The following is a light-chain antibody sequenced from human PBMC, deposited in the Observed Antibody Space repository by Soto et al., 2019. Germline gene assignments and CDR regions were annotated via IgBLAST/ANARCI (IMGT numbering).Light chain of an antibody. CDR3: SSYATGGIVL. V-gene: IGLV2-14*03. Sequence: QSALTQPASVSGSPGQSITISCTGTSSDIGGYNYVSWYQHHPGKAPKLMIYDVTNRPSGISNRFSGSKSGITASLTISGLQAEDEADYYCSSYATGGIVLFGGGPKLTVL. CDR1: SSDIGGYNY. J-gene: IGLJ3*02. CDR2: DVT.